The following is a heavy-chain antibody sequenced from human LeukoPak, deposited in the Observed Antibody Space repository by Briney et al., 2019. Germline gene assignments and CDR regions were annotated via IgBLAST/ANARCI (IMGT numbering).Heavy chain of an antibody. Sequence: SETLSLTCTVSGGSISSYYWSWIRQPAGKGLEWIGRIYISGSTNYNPSLKSRVTMSVDTSKNQFSLKLTSVTAADTAVYYCAREVDYGDSYNWFDPWGQGTLVTVSS. CDR2: IYISGST. V-gene: IGHV4-4*07. J-gene: IGHJ5*02. CDR3: AREVDYGDSYNWFDP. CDR1: GGSISSYY. D-gene: IGHD4-17*01.